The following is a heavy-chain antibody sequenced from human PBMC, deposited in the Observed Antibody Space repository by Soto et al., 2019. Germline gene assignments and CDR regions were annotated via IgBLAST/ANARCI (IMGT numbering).Heavy chain of an antibody. CDR3: QGGDF. CDR1: GGSINNYH. D-gene: IGHD3-16*01. J-gene: IGHJ4*02. V-gene: IGHV4-59*12. CDR2: VFSSGSA. Sequence: AETLSLTCTVSGGSINNYHWSWIRQPPGRGLEWIGYVFSSGSANYNPSLKSRVTISVDTSKSQISLTLTSVTAADSAVYYCQGGDFWGQGTRVTVSS.